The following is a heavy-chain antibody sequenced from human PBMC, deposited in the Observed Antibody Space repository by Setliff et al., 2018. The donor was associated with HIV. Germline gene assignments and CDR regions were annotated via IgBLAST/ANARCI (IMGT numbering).Heavy chain of an antibody. V-gene: IGHV1-18*01. D-gene: IGHD5-12*01. CDR1: GYTFTSYI. Sequence: ATVKVSCKASGYTFTSYIISWVRQAPGQGLEWMGWISAYNSNTMTTDPSTSTAYMELRSLRSDDTAVYYCATDGIGGWLRPMPDYWGQGTLVTVSS. J-gene: IGHJ4*02. CDR2: ISAYNSN. CDR3: ATDGIGGWLRPMPDY.